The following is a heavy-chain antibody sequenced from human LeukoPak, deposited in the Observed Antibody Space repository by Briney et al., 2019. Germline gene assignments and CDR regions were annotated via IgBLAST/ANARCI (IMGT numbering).Heavy chain of an antibody. Sequence: PSETLSLTCTVSGGSINNYYWSWVRQPPGKGLEWIGYIYYSGSTNYNPSLKSRVTISVDTSKNQFSLKLSSVTAADTAVYYCARDRFPNPWGQGTLVTVSS. J-gene: IGHJ5*02. V-gene: IGHV4-59*01. CDR1: GGSINNYY. CDR3: ARDRFPNP. CDR2: IYYSGST.